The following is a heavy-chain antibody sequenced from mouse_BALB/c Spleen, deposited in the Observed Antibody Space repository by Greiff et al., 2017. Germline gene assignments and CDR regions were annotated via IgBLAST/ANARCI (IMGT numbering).Heavy chain of an antibody. CDR3: ARHEIITTVVGDGSYYYAMDY. Sequence: QVQLKESGPDLVAPSQSLSITCTVSGFSLTSYGVHWVRQPPGKGLEWLVVIWSDGSTTYNSALKSRLSISKDNSKSQVFLKMNSLQTDDTAMYYCARHEIITTVVGDGSYYYAMDYWGQGTSVTVSS. J-gene: IGHJ4*01. CDR2: IWSDGST. V-gene: IGHV2-6-2*01. CDR1: GFSLTSYG. D-gene: IGHD1-1*01.